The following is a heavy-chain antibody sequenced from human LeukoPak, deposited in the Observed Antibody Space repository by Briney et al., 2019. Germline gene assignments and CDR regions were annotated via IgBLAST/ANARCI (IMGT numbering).Heavy chain of an antibody. D-gene: IGHD3-10*01. CDR2: INEDGSST. Sequence: VWVSRINEDGSSTSYAESVGGRFTISRDNAKNTLYLQMNSLRAEDAAVYYCTTDTFGARDSWGQGTLVTVSS. J-gene: IGHJ4*02. CDR3: TTDTFGARDS. V-gene: IGHV3-74*01.